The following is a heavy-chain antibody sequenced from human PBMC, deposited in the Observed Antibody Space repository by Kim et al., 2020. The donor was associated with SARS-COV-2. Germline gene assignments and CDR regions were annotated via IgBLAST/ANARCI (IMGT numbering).Heavy chain of an antibody. Sequence: SETLSLTCAVYGGSFSGYYWSWIRQPPGKGLEWIGEINHSGSTNYNPSLKSRVTISVDTSKNQFSLKLSSVTAADTAVYYCARSGSGSETEGWFDPWGQGTLVTVAS. CDR3: ARSGSGSETEGWFDP. CDR1: GGSFSGYY. CDR2: INHSGST. J-gene: IGHJ5*02. V-gene: IGHV4-34*01. D-gene: IGHD1-26*01.